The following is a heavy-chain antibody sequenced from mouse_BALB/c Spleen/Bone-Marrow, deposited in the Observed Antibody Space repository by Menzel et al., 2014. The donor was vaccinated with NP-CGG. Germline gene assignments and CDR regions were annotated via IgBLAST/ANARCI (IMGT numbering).Heavy chain of an antibody. V-gene: IGHV14-3*02. CDR2: IDPANGNT. CDR3: ARGGSSYGWYFDV. Sequence: EVQLQQSGAELVKPGASVKLSCTASGFNIKDTYMHWVKQRPEQGLEWIGRIDPANGNTKYDPKFQGKATITADTSSNTAYLQLSSLTSEDTAVYYCARGGSSYGWYFDVWGAGTTVTVFS. D-gene: IGHD1-1*01. J-gene: IGHJ1*01. CDR1: GFNIKDTY.